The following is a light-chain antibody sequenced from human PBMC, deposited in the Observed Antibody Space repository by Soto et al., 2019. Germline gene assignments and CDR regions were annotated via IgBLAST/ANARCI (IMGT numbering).Light chain of an antibody. V-gene: IGKV3-20*01. CDR2: GAS. CDR1: QSVSSSY. CDR3: QQYGSSLFT. J-gene: IGKJ3*01. Sequence: EIVLTQSPCTLSLSPGERATLYCRAVQSVSSSYLAWYQQKPGQAPRHLIYGASSRATGIPDRFSGSGPGTDFTLTISRLEPEDFAVYYCQQYGSSLFTFGPGTKVDIK.